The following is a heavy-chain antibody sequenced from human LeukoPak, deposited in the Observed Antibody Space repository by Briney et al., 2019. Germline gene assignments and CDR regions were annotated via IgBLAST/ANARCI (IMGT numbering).Heavy chain of an antibody. Sequence: SVKVSCKASGGTFSSYAISWVRQAPGPGLEWMGGIIPIFGTANYAQKFQGRVTITADESTSTAYMELSSLRSEDTAVYYCARAGGYCSGGSCYVFDYWGQGTLVTVSS. D-gene: IGHD2-15*01. V-gene: IGHV1-69*13. CDR3: ARAGGYCSGGSCYVFDY. J-gene: IGHJ4*02. CDR2: IIPIFGTA. CDR1: GGTFSSYA.